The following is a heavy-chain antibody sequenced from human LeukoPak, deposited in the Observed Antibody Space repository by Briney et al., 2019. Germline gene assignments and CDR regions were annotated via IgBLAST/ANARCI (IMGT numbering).Heavy chain of an antibody. CDR3: TRDTAAAANWFAP. Sequence: PGRSLRLSCTASGFTFGDYAMSWVRQAPGKGLEWVGFIRSKAYGGTTEYAASVKGRFTISRDDSKSIAYLQMNSLKTEDTAVYYCTRDTAAAANWFAPWGQGTLVTVSS. J-gene: IGHJ5*02. D-gene: IGHD6-13*01. CDR2: IRSKAYGGTT. V-gene: IGHV3-49*04. CDR1: GFTFGDYA.